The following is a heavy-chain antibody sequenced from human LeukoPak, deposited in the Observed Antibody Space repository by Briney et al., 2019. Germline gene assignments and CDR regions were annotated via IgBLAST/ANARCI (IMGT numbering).Heavy chain of an antibody. CDR1: GGSMSSYY. Sequence: SETLSLTCTVSGGSMSSYYWSWIRQSPGKGLEWIGYIYYSGSTNYNPSLKSRVTISIDTSKNQFSLKLSSVTAADTAVYYCARQKNDDILTGYFYWGQGTLVTVSS. V-gene: IGHV4-59*08. CDR2: IYYSGST. CDR3: ARQKNDDILTGYFY. D-gene: IGHD3-9*01. J-gene: IGHJ4*02.